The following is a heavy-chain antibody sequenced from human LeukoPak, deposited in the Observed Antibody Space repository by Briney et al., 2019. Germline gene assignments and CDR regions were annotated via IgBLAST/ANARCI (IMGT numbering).Heavy chain of an antibody. Sequence: ASVKVSCKASGYTFTGYYMHWVRQAPGQGVEWMGWINPNSGGTNYEQKFQGRVTMNREKSISTAYMELSRLRSDDTAVYYCARPGWGSYEGNWFDPWGQGTLVTVSS. CDR1: GYTFTGYY. CDR2: INPNSGGT. J-gene: IGHJ5*02. D-gene: IGHD1-26*01. CDR3: ARPGWGSYEGNWFDP. V-gene: IGHV1-2*02.